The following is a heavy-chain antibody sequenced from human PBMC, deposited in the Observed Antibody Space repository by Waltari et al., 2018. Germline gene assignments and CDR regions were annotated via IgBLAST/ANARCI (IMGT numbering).Heavy chain of an antibody. V-gene: IGHV4-59*01. D-gene: IGHD5-12*01. CDR3: ARVFERGYSGYDYFDY. CDR2: IYYSGSN. CDR1: GGSISSYY. J-gene: IGHJ4*02. Sequence: QVQLQESGPGLVKPSETLSLTCTVSGGSISSYYWSWIRQPPGKGLEWIGYIYYSGSNKYNPTLKSRGSISVDTSKNQFSLELRSVTAADTAGVYCARVFERGYSGYDYFDYWGQGTLVTVSS.